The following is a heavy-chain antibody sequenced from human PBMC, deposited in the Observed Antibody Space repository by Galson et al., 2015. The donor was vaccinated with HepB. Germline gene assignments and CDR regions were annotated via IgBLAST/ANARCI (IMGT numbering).Heavy chain of an antibody. CDR2: ISSSSSYT. CDR3: ARGLQQQLVIDY. Sequence: SLRLSCAASGFTFSDYCMCWIRQAPEKGLEWVSYISSSSSYTNYADSVKGRFTISRDNAKNSLYLQMNSLRAEDTAVYYCARGLQQQLVIDYWGQGTLVTVSS. CDR1: GFTFSDYC. V-gene: IGHV3-11*06. D-gene: IGHD6-13*01. J-gene: IGHJ4*02.